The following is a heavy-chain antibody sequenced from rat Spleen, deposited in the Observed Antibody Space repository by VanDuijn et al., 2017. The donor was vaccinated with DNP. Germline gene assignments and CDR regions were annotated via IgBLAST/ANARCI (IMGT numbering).Heavy chain of an antibody. V-gene: IGHV5-27*01. Sequence: EVQLVESGGGLVEPGRSLKLSCVASGFSFRNYYMAWVRQAPRKGLEWVATISPTDGRTFYSDSVKGRFTISRDNRINSLYLQMNSLRSEDTATYYCARGRVGYHGALDAWGQGTSVTVSS. CDR1: GFSFRNYY. CDR2: ISPTDGRT. J-gene: IGHJ4*01. D-gene: IGHD4-3*01. CDR3: ARGRVGYHGALDA.